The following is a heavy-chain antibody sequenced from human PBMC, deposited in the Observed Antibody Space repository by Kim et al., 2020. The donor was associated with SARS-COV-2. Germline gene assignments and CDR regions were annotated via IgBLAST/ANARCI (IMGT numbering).Heavy chain of an antibody. V-gene: IGHV3-30*18. CDR2: ISYDGSNK. CDR1: GFTFSSYG. CDR3: AKVVGTSGPLVY. Sequence: GGSLRLSCAASGFTFSSYGMHWVRQAPGKGLEWVAVISYDGSNKYYADSVKGRFTISRDNSKNTLYLQMNSLRAEDTAVYYCAKVVGTSGPLVYWGQGTLVTVSS. J-gene: IGHJ4*02. D-gene: IGHD2-2*01.